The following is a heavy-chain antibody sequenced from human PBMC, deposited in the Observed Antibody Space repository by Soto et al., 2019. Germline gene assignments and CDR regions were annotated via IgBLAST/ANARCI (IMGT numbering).Heavy chain of an antibody. D-gene: IGHD3-10*01. CDR2: INVYNGNT. V-gene: IGHV1-18*01. CDR3: ARGVGSGSYYNQYNWFDP. J-gene: IGHJ5*02. Sequence: ASVKVSCKASGYTFTNYGISWVRQAPGQGLEWMGWINVYNGNTKYAQKVQGRVTMTTDTSTSIAYMELRSLRSDDTAVYYCARGVGSGSYYNQYNWFDPWGQGTLVTVS. CDR1: GYTFTNYG.